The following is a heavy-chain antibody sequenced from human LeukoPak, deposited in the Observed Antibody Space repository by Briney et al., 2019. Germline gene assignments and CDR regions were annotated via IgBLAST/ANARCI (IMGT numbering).Heavy chain of an antibody. CDR3: ARDEYSYGYYYYYMDV. CDR2: ISSTSSYI. J-gene: IGHJ6*03. V-gene: IGHV3-21*01. Sequence: GGSLRLSCAASGFTFSSYRMNWVRQAPGKGLEWVSSISSTSSYIYYADSVKGRFTISRDNAKNSLFLQMNSLRAEDTAVYYCARDEYSYGYYYYYMDVWGKGTTVTVSS. D-gene: IGHD5-18*01. CDR1: GFTFSSYR.